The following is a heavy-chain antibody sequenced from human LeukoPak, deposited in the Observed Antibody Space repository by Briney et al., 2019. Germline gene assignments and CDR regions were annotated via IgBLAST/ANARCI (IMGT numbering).Heavy chain of an antibody. CDR2: IYFSGST. V-gene: IGHV4-39*01. D-gene: IGHD4-17*01. CDR3: ARIGSTTEFVY. CDR1: GGSISSSSYY. J-gene: IGHJ4*02. Sequence: SETLSLTCTVSGGSISSSSYYWRWIRQPPGKGLEWIGSIYFSGSTYYNPSLKSRVTISVDTSKNQFSLKLSSVTAADTAVYYCARIGSTTEFVYWGQGTLVTVSS.